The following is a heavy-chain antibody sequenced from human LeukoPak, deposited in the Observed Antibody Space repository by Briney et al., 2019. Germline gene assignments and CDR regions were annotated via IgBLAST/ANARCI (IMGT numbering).Heavy chain of an antibody. CDR2: ISSSSSYI. D-gene: IGHD6-19*01. Sequence: GGSLRLSCAASGFTFSNFGINWVRQAPGKGLEWVSSISSSSSYISYTDSVKGRFTISRDNAKNSLDLQMNSLRAEDTAVYYCAIDRYSSGWYTFDYWGQGTLVTVSS. J-gene: IGHJ4*02. CDR3: AIDRYSSGWYTFDY. V-gene: IGHV3-21*01. CDR1: GFTFSNFG.